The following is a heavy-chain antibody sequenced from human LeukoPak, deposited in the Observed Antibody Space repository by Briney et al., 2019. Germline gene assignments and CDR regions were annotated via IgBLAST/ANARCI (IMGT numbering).Heavy chain of an antibody. CDR1: GYTFTGYY. Sequence: ASVKVSCRASGYTFTGYYMHWVRQAPGQGLEWMGWINPNSGGTNYAQKFQGRVTMTRDTSISTAYMELSRLRSDDTAVYYCARGNAAYYDILTGYSDYMDVWGKGTTVTVSS. CDR2: INPNSGGT. J-gene: IGHJ6*03. V-gene: IGHV1-2*02. D-gene: IGHD3-9*01. CDR3: ARGNAAYYDILTGYSDYMDV.